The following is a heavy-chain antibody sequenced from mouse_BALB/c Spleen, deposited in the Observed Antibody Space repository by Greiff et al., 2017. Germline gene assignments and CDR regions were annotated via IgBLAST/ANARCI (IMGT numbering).Heavy chain of an antibody. V-gene: IGHV5-9-4*01. CDR1: GFTFSSYA. J-gene: IGHJ4*01. D-gene: IGHD2-3*01. CDR2: ISSGGSYT. CDR3: ARDGDGSHAMDY. Sequence: EVKLQESGGGLVKPGGSLKLSCAASGFTFSSYAMSWVRQSPEKRLEWVAEISSGGSYTYYPDTVTGRFTISRDNAKNTLYLEMSSLRSEDTAMYYCARDGDGSHAMDYWGQGTSVTVSS.